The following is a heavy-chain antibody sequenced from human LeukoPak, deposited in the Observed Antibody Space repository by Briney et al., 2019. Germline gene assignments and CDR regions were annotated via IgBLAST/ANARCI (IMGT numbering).Heavy chain of an antibody. CDR3: AKALYLGYYYGSEQVFDY. D-gene: IGHD3-10*01. CDR2: ISGSGGST. J-gene: IGHJ4*02. CDR1: GFTFSSYA. V-gene: IGHV3-23*01. Sequence: GGSLRLSCAASGFTFSSYAMSWVRQAPGKGLEWVSAISGSGGSTYYADSVKGRFTISRDNSKNTLYLQMNSLRAADAAVYYCAKALYLGYYYGSEQVFDYWGQGTLVTVSS.